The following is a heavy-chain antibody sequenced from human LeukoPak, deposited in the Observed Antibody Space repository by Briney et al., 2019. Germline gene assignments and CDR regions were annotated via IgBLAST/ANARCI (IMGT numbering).Heavy chain of an antibody. Sequence: GGSLRLSCAASGFTFSSYSINWVRQAPGKGLEWVSSISSSSSYIYYADSVRGRFTISRDNAKNLLSLQMNSLRAEDTAIYYCAKAGDYSYFDYWGQGTLVTVSS. V-gene: IGHV3-21*03. CDR3: AKAGDYSYFDY. CDR2: ISSSSSYI. J-gene: IGHJ4*02. D-gene: IGHD4-11*01. CDR1: GFTFSSYS.